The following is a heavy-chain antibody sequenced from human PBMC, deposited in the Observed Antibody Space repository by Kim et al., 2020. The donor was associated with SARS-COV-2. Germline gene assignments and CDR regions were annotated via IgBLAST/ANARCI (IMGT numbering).Heavy chain of an antibody. J-gene: IGHJ6*02. D-gene: IGHD3-10*01. CDR1: GNIFTAHY. CDR3: ATEPSKYYGSGGYSPTTMDV. CDR2: MKPNSADT. V-gene: IGHV1-2*06. Sequence: ASVKVSCKASGNIFTAHYLHWVRQAPGRGLEWMGRMKPNSADTDHAQKFLGRVAMTRDTSINTAYMELSSLISDDTAVYYCATEPSKYYGSGGYSPTTMDVWGQETTVTVSS.